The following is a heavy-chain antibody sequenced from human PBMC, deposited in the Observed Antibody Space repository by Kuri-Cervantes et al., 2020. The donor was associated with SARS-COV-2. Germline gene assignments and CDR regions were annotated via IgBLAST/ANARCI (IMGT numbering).Heavy chain of an antibody. D-gene: IGHD2-21*01. J-gene: IGHJ4*02. CDR3: ARDRVGVHDS. Sequence: GESLTISCAASGFTFSRYAMHWVRQAPGKGLEWVAVISYDGSNKDYTASGKGRFTISRDNSQNTLYLQMKSLRTEDTALYYCARDRVGVHDSWGQGTLVTVSS. V-gene: IGHV3-30-3*01. CDR2: ISYDGSNK. CDR1: GFTFSRYA.